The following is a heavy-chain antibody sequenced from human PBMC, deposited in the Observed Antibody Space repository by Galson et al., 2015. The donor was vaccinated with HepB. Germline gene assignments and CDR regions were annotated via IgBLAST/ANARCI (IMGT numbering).Heavy chain of an antibody. D-gene: IGHD2-15*01. CDR1: GFTFSSYA. Sequence: SLRLSCAASGFTFSSYAMHWVRQAPGKGLEWVAVISYDGSNKYYADSVKGRFAISRDNSKNTLYLQMNSLRAEDTAVYYCARDLPFSGGSWHGDYAPFGGWRDYYYYYGMDVWGQGTTVTVSS. CDR2: ISYDGSNK. CDR3: ARDLPFSGGSWHGDYAPFGGWRDYYYYYGMDV. J-gene: IGHJ6*02. V-gene: IGHV3-30*09.